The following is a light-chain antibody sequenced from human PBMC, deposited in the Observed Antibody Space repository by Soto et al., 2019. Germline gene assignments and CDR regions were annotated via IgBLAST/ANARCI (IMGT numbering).Light chain of an antibody. CDR3: QQYGSSPRT. J-gene: IGKJ1*01. V-gene: IGKV3-20*01. CDR1: QSVRSSY. CDR2: GAS. Sequence: EIVLTQCPGTLSFSPGERATLSCRASQSVRSSYLAWYQQKPGQAPSLLIYGASDRATGTPDRFSGSGSGTDFTLTISRLEPEDFAVYFCQQYGSSPRTFGQGTKVDIK.